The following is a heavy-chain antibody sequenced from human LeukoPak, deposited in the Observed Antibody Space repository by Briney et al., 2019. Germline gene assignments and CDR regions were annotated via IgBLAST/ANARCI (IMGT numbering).Heavy chain of an antibody. CDR2: INPNSGGT. Sequence: EASVKVSCKASGNTFTGYYMHWVRQAPGQGLEWMGWINPNSGGTNYAQKFQGRVTMTRDTSISTAYMELSRLRSDDTAVYYCASGEWELLQRYYYYGMDVWGQGTTVTVSS. V-gene: IGHV1-2*02. D-gene: IGHD1-26*01. CDR3: ASGEWELLQRYYYYGMDV. J-gene: IGHJ6*02. CDR1: GNTFTGYY.